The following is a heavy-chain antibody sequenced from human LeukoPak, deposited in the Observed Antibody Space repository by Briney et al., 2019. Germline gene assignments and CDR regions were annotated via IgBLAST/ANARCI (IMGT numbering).Heavy chain of an antibody. V-gene: IGHV4-34*01. J-gene: IGHJ4*02. Sequence: SETLSLTCAVYGGSFSGYYWSWIRQPPGKGLEWIGEINHSGSTNYNPSPKSRVTISVDTSKTQLSLKLSSVTAADTGVYYCVSWSGYYRNDYWGQGTLVTVSS. CDR3: VSWSGYYRNDY. D-gene: IGHD3-3*01. CDR1: GGSFSGYY. CDR2: INHSGST.